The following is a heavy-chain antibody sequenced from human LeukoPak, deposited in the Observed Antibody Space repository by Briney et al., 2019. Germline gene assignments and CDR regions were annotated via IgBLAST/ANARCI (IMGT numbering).Heavy chain of an antibody. V-gene: IGHV1-18*01. Sequence: ASVKLSCKAPGYTFTSYGISWVRQAPGQGLEWMGWISAYNGNTNYAQKLRGRVTMTTDTSTSTAYMELRSLRSDDTAVYYGATTGYGRYDCGEDYIDDWGKGTLVTVSS. CDR3: ATTGYGRYDCGEDYIDD. J-gene: IGHJ4*01. D-gene: IGHD5-12*01. CDR1: GYTFTSYG. CDR2: ISAYNGNT.